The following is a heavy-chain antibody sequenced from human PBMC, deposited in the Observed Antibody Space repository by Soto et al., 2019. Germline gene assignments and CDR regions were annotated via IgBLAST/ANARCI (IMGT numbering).Heavy chain of an antibody. V-gene: IGHV1-2*04. CDR1: GYTFTGYY. CDR2: INPDTGAI. D-gene: IGHD6-13*01. Sequence: QVRLVQSGAEVKKPGASVKVSCKASGYTFTGYYMHWVRQAPGQGLQWMGWINPDTGAINYAQEWQGWVTMTRDTSTNTAYMELSRLRVDDTAIYYCARSYSTSWYIWFDPWGQGTLVTVSS. J-gene: IGHJ5*02. CDR3: ARSYSTSWYIWFDP.